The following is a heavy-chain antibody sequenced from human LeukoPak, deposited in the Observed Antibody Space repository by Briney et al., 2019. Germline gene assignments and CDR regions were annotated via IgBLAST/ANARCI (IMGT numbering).Heavy chain of an antibody. Sequence: ASVKVSCKASGQTFNSYGISWVRQAPGQGLEWMGWTSASKANTKYAQKLQGRVTMTTDTSTNTAYMELRSLTSDDTAVYYCARGWELHDWGQGTLVTVSS. CDR1: GQTFNSYG. V-gene: IGHV1-18*01. D-gene: IGHD1-26*01. CDR2: TSASKANT. CDR3: ARGWELHD. J-gene: IGHJ4*02.